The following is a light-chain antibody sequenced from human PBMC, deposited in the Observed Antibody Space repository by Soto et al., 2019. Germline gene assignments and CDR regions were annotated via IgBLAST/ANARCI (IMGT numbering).Light chain of an antibody. CDR1: SSDVGGYHY. Sequence: QAALTQPSSVSESPGQSITISCTGTSSDVGGYHYVSWYQQHPGKAPKLIIYDVSDRPSGVSNRFSGSKSGNTASLTISGLQTEDEADYYCTSYTISSTYVFGTGTKVTVL. V-gene: IGLV2-14*01. J-gene: IGLJ1*01. CDR3: TSYTISSTYV. CDR2: DVS.